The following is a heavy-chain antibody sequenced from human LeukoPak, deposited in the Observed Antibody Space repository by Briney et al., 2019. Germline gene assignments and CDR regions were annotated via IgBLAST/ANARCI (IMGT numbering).Heavy chain of an antibody. CDR2: INHSGST. CDR1: GGSFSGYY. Sequence: SETLSLACAVYGGSFSGYYWSWIRQPPGKGLEWIGEINHSGSTNYNPSLKSRVTISVDTSKNQFSLKLSSVTAADTAVYYCARGPYWLRYFDYWGQGTLVTVSS. J-gene: IGHJ4*02. V-gene: IGHV4-34*01. CDR3: ARGPYWLRYFDY. D-gene: IGHD3-9*01.